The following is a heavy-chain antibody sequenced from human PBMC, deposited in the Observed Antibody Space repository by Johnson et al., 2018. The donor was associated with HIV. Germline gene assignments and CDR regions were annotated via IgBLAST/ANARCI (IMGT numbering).Heavy chain of an antibody. CDR1: GFTFSSYA. Sequence: QLVESGGGVVQPGRSLRLSCAASGFTFSSYAMHWVRQAPGKGLEWVAVISYDGSNKYYADSVKGRFTISRDNSKNTLYLQMNSLRAQDTAVDYCARESPLRDAFGIWGQGTMVTVSS. CDR2: ISYDGSNK. V-gene: IGHV3-30-3*01. J-gene: IGHJ3*02. CDR3: ARESPLRDAFGI.